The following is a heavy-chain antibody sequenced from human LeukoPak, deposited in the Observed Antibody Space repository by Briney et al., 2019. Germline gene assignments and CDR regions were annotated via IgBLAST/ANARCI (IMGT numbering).Heavy chain of an antibody. V-gene: IGHV4-59*08. J-gene: IGHJ4*02. Sequence: PSETLSLTCTVSGGSISSYYWSWIRQPPGKGLEWIGCIFYSGSTNYNPSLKSRVTISVDTSKYQFSLKLSSVTAADTAVYYRARRAYSSGWYYFDYWGQGTLVTVSS. CDR2: IFYSGST. D-gene: IGHD6-19*01. CDR1: GGSISSYY. CDR3: ARRAYSSGWYYFDY.